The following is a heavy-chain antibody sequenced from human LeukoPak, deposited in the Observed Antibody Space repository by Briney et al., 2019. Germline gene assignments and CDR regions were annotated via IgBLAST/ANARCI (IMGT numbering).Heavy chain of an antibody. CDR2: TSAYNGNT. V-gene: IGHV1-18*01. J-gene: IGHJ4*02. D-gene: IGHD3-3*01. CDR3: ASAYYDFWSGYWGPALDY. CDR1: GYTFTSYG. Sequence: ASVKVSCKASGYTFTSYGISWVRQASGQGLEWMGWTSAYNGNTNYAQKLQGRVTMTTDTSTSTAYMELRSLRSDDTAVYYCASAYYDFWSGYWGPALDYWGQGTLVTVSS.